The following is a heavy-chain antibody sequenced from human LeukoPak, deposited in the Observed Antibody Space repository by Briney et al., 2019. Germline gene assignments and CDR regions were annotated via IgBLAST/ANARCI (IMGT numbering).Heavy chain of an antibody. CDR1: GGSISSGSHY. CDR3: ASYRYSYGHDY. D-gene: IGHD5-18*01. CDR2: IYTSGRT. V-gene: IGHV4-61*02. J-gene: IGHJ4*02. Sequence: PSETLSLTCTVSGGSISSGSHYWSWIRQPAGKGLEWIGRIYTSGRTNYNPSLKSRVTISVDTSKNQFSLKLSSVTAADTAVYYCASYRYSYGHDYWGQGTLVTVSS.